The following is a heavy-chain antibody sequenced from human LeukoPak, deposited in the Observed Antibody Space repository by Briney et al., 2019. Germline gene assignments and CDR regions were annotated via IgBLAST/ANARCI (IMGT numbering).Heavy chain of an antibody. CDR1: GFTFSSYA. V-gene: IGHV3-64*01. J-gene: IGHJ4*02. CDR3: ARSHSFIAAAVFVY. CDR2: ISSNGGST. D-gene: IGHD6-13*01. Sequence: PGGSLRLSCAASGFTFSSYAMHWVRQAPGKGLEYVSAISSNGGSTYYANSVKGRFTISRDNSKNTLYLQMGSLRAEDMAVYYCARSHSFIAAAVFVYWGQGTLVTVSS.